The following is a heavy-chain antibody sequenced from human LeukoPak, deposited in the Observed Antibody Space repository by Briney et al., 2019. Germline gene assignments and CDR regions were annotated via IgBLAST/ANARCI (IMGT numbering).Heavy chain of an antibody. J-gene: IGHJ4*01. CDR1: GFTFTSSS. CDR2: IAVGSRNT. Sequence: SVKVSCKASGFTFTSSSMQWVRQARGQRLEWIGWIAVGSRNTNYGQKFQGRVTITRDMSTSTAYMELSRLRSEDTAVYYCAAVFGSGYYYYIAYWGRGNLLTVSS. V-gene: IGHV1-58*02. CDR3: AAVFGSGYYYYIAY. D-gene: IGHD3-22*01.